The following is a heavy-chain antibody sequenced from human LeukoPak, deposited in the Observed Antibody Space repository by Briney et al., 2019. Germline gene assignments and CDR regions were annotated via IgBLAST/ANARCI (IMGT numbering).Heavy chain of an antibody. CDR3: ARGLADYDFWSGYWVSLRAFDI. V-gene: IGHV4-34*01. Sequence: PSETLSLTCAVYGGSFSGYYWSWIRQPPGKGLEWIGEINHSGSTNYNPSLKSRVTISVDTSKNQFSLKLSSVTAADTAVYYCARGLADYDFWSGYWVSLRAFDIWGQGTMVTVSS. CDR1: GGSFSGYY. CDR2: INHSGST. J-gene: IGHJ3*02. D-gene: IGHD3-3*01.